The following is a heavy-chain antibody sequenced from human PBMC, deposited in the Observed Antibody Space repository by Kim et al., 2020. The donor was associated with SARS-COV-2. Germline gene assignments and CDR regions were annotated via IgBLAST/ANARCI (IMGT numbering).Heavy chain of an antibody. J-gene: IGHJ6*01. V-gene: IGHV3-23*01. D-gene: IGHD1-1*01. CDR2: INNRGSHT. Sequence: GGSLRLSCAASEFSFSTLAMTWVRQAPGKGLAWVSTINNRGSHTYYADSVKGRFTISRDNSKSTLYLQMNRLRAEDTGVYYCVKDRSDNYLNDDDYGT. CDR1: EFSFSTLA. CDR3: VKDRSDNYLNDDDYGT.